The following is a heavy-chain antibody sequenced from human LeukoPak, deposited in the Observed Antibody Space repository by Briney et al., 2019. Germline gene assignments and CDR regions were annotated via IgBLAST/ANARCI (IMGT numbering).Heavy chain of an antibody. D-gene: IGHD6-13*01. CDR2: INSDGSST. CDR1: GFTFSSYW. J-gene: IGHJ6*03. V-gene: IGHV3-74*01. CDR3: ARGFAGGTRTYYYYYYMDV. Sequence: GGSLRLSCAASGFTFSSYWMHWVRQAPGKGLVWVSRINSDGSSTSYADSVKGRFTISRDNAKNTLYLQMNSLRAEDTAVYYYARGFAGGTRTYYYYYYMDVWGKGTTVTVSS.